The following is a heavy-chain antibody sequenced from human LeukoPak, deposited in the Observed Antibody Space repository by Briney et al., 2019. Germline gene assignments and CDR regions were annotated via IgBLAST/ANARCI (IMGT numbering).Heavy chain of an antibody. CDR3: ASQGGMDV. V-gene: IGHV3-30-3*01. CDR1: GFTFSSYA. J-gene: IGHJ6*02. Sequence: GRSLRLSCAASGFTFSSYAMHWVRQAPGKGLEWVAVISYDGSNKYCAGSVKGRFTISRDNSKNTLYLQMNSLRAEDTAVYYCASQGGMDVWGQGTTVIVSS. CDR2: ISYDGSNK.